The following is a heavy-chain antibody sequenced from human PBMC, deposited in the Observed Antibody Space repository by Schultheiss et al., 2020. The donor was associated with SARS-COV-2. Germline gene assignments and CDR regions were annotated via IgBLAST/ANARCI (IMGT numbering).Heavy chain of an antibody. J-gene: IGHJ3*02. Sequence: SETLSLTCTVSGGSISSYYWSWIRQPPGKGLEWIGEINHSGSTNYNPSLKSRVTISVDTSKNQFSLKLSSVTAAYTAVYYCARGGPMVATAVDIWGQGTMVTVSS. CDR2: INHSGST. CDR3: ARGGPMVATAVDI. V-gene: IGHV4-34*01. D-gene: IGHD5-12*01. CDR1: GGSISSYY.